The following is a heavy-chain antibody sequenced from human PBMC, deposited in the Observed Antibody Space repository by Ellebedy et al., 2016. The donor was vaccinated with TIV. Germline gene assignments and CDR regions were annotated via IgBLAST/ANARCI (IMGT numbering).Heavy chain of an antibody. D-gene: IGHD1-26*01. CDR1: GFTLSSYG. CDR3: AKDAGIVGASGAGDY. CDR2: IWYDGSNK. V-gene: IGHV3-33*03. J-gene: IGHJ4*02. Sequence: PGGSLRLSCAASGFTLSSYGMHRVRQAQGKGLEWVAVIWYDGSNKYYADSVKGRFTISRDNAKNSLYLQMNSLRAEDTAVYYCAKDAGIVGASGAGDYWGQGTLVTVSS.